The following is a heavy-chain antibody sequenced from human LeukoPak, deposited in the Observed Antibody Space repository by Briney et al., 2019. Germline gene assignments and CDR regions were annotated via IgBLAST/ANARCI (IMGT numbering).Heavy chain of an antibody. CDR1: GFTFSTYT. Sequence: GGSLRLSCAASGFTFSTYTMNLVRQAPGKGLEWVSFISHSGTFIDYADSARGRFTISRDNAKNSLYLQMTSLRAEDTAIYYCVREEGLGDAYNVFDYWGQGTPVTVSS. CDR2: ISHSGTFI. D-gene: IGHD5-24*01. J-gene: IGHJ4*02. CDR3: VREEGLGDAYNVFDY. V-gene: IGHV3-21*01.